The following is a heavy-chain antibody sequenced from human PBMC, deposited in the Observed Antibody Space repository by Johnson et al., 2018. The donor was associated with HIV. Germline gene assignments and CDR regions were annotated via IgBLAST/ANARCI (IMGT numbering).Heavy chain of an antibody. CDR3: ARGRRIQLWLLADAFDI. CDR2: ISYDGSNK. D-gene: IGHD5-18*01. V-gene: IGHV3-30*04. Sequence: QVQLLESGGGVVQPGRSLRLSCAASGFTFSSYAMHWVRQAPGKGLEWVAVISYDGSNKYYADSVKGRFTISRDNSKNTLYLQMNSLRAEDTAVYYCARGRRIQLWLLADAFDIWGQGTMVTVSS. CDR1: GFTFSSYA. J-gene: IGHJ3*02.